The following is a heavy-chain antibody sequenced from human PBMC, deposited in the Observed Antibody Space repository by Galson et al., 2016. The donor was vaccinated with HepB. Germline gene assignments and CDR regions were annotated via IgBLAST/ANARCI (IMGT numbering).Heavy chain of an antibody. Sequence: SVKVSCKASGGTFSSYAFSWVRQAPGQGLEWMGGIIPIFGTPNYAQKFQGRVTITADKSTTTAYMELSSLRSEDTAVYYCARSFLCDGVCYTTYYYYAMDVWGQGTTVTVSS. J-gene: IGHJ6*02. CDR3: ARSFLCDGVCYTTYYYYAMDV. CDR2: IIPIFGTP. V-gene: IGHV1-69*06. D-gene: IGHD2-8*01. CDR1: GGTFSSYA.